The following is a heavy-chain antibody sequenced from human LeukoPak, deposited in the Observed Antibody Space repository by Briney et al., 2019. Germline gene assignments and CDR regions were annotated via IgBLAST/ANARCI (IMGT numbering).Heavy chain of an antibody. CDR1: GCSFTSHW. J-gene: IGHJ4*02. V-gene: IGHV5-51*01. CDR3: ARHYYDSSGYATDY. Sequence: KGSGCSFTSHWIGWVRQMPGKGLEWMGIIYPGDSDTRYSPSFQGQVTISADKSISTAYLQWSSLKASDTAMYYCARHYYDSSGYATDYWGQGTLVTVSS. CDR2: IYPGDSDT. D-gene: IGHD3-22*01.